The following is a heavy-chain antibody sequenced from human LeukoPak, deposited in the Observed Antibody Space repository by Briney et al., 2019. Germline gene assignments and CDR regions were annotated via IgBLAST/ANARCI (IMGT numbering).Heavy chain of an antibody. CDR2: IKQDGSEK. J-gene: IGHJ4*02. CDR3: ARDPQAYCGGDCYSDY. V-gene: IGHV3-7*01. CDR1: GFTFSSYW. D-gene: IGHD2-21*02. Sequence: GGSLRLSCAASGFTFSSYWMSWVRHAPGKGLEWVANIKQDGSEKYYVDSVKGRFTISRDNAKNSLYLQMNSLRAEDTAVYYCARDPQAYCGGDCYSDYWGQGTLVTVSS.